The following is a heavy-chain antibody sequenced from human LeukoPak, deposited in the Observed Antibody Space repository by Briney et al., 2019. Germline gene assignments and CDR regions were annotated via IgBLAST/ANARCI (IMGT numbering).Heavy chain of an antibody. J-gene: IGHJ4*02. V-gene: IGHV3-7*01. CDR2: IKQDGSGK. Sequence: GGSLRLSCAASGFTFSSYWMSWVRQAPGKGLEWVANIKQDGSGKYYVDSVKGRFTISRDNAKNSLYLQMNSLRAEDTAVYYCAREGNYYDSSGYFIDYWGQGTLVTVSS. D-gene: IGHD3-22*01. CDR1: GFTFSSYW. CDR3: AREGNYYDSSGYFIDY.